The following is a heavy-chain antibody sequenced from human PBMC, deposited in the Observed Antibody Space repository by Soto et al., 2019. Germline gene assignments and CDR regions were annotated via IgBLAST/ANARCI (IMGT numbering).Heavy chain of an antibody. V-gene: IGHV3-66*01. CDR3: ARDRTGDPLSGYGQIDY. CDR2: IYSGGST. CDR1: GFTVSSNY. Sequence: GSLRLSCAASGFTVSSNYMSWVRQAPGKGLEWVSVIYSGGSTYYADSVKGRFTISRDNSKNTLYLQMNSLRAEDTAVYYCARDRTGDPLSGYGQIDYWGQGTLVTVSS. J-gene: IGHJ4*02. D-gene: IGHD5-12*01.